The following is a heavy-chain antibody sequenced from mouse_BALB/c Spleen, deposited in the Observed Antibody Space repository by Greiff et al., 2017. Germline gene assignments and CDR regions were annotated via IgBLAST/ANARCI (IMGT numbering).Heavy chain of an antibody. CDR1: GFTFSSFG. J-gene: IGHJ2*01. Sequence: EVQLVESGGGLVQPGGSRKLSCAASGFTFSSFGMHWVRQAPEKGLEWVAYISSGSSTIYYADTVKGRFTISRDNPKNTLFLQMTSLRSEDTAMYYCARAFDGYLDYWGQGTTLTVSS. D-gene: IGHD2-3*01. CDR2: ISSGSSTI. CDR3: ARAFDGYLDY. V-gene: IGHV5-17*02.